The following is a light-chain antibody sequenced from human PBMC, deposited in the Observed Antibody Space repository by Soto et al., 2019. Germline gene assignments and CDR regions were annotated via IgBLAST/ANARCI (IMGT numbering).Light chain of an antibody. CDR2: AAS. Sequence: DMLLAQSPSSVSASVGDTVTITCRAGQDISTWLVWYQQKPGKAPKLLIYAASSLDSGAPSRFSGSGSGTDFTLTISSLQSEDVATYYCHQANSFPLNFGGGTRVAIK. J-gene: IGKJ4*01. CDR1: QDISTW. CDR3: HQANSFPLN. V-gene: IGKV1-12*01.